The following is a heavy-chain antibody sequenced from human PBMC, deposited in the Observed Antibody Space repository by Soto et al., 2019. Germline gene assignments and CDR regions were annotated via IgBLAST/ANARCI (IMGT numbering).Heavy chain of an antibody. CDR2: ISGSGGST. D-gene: IGHD3-22*01. Sequence: GGSLRLSCAASGFTLSSYAMSWVRQAPGKGLEWVSAISGSGGSTYYADSVKGRFTISRDNSKNTLYLQMNSLRAEDTAVYYCAKDPLIRVHYYFDYWGQGTLVTVSS. CDR1: GFTLSSYA. J-gene: IGHJ4*02. V-gene: IGHV3-23*01. CDR3: AKDPLIRVHYYFDY.